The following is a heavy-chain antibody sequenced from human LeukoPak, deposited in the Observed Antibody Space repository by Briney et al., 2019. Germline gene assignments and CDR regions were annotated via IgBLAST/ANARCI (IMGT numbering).Heavy chain of an antibody. V-gene: IGHV3-23*01. Sequence: GGSLRLSCAASGFTFSSYAMSWVRQAPGKGLEWVSAISGSGGSTYYADSVKGRFTISRDNSKNTLYLQMNSLKAEDTAVYYCAKEMVRGVIRPDWFDPWGQGTLVIVSS. CDR1: GFTFSSYA. D-gene: IGHD3-10*01. CDR3: AKEMVRGVIRPDWFDP. J-gene: IGHJ5*02. CDR2: ISGSGGST.